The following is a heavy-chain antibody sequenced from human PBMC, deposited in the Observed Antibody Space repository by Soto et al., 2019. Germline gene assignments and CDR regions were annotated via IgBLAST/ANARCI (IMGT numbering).Heavy chain of an antibody. V-gene: IGHV1-69*01. CDR2: IIPIFGTA. CDR1: GGTFSSYA. Sequence: QVQLVQSGAEVKKPGSSVKVSCKASGGTFSSYAISWVRQAPGQGLEWMGGIIPIFGTANYAQKFQGRVTITADEYTSTAYMELSSLRSEDTAVYYCARENTAMAGTDENWFDPWGQGTLVTVSS. CDR3: ARENTAMAGTDENWFDP. J-gene: IGHJ5*02. D-gene: IGHD5-18*01.